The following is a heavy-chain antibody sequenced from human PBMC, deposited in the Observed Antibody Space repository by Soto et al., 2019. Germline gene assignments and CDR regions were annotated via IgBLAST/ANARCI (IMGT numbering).Heavy chain of an antibody. CDR3: AKVPLPGGLLRETDFDY. CDR1: GYTFTSYG. CDR2: ISAYNGNT. Sequence: QVQLVQSGAEVKKPGASVKVSCKASGYTFTSYGISWVRQAPGQVLEWMGWISAYNGNTNYAQKLQGRVTRTTDTSTSTDYMELRSLRSDDTAVYYCAKVPLPGGLLRETDFDYWGQGTLVTVSS. V-gene: IGHV1-18*01. D-gene: IGHD3-10*01. J-gene: IGHJ4*02.